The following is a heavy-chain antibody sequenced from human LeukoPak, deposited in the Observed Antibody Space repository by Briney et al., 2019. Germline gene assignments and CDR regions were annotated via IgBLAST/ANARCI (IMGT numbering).Heavy chain of an antibody. Sequence: QPGGSLRLSCAASEFTFSSYWMSWVRQAPGKGLEWVANIKQDGGQIYYLESVKGRFTVSRDNAKNSLYLQINSLRAEDTAVYYCARLGARQMLEYWGQGTLVTVSS. J-gene: IGHJ4*02. CDR2: IKQDGGQI. D-gene: IGHD4-17*01. CDR1: EFTFSSYW. V-gene: IGHV3-7*01. CDR3: ARLGARQMLEY.